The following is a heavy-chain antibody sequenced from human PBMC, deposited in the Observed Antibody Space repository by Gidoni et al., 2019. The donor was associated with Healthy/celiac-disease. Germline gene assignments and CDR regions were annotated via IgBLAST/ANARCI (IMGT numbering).Heavy chain of an antibody. CDR1: GFTFSSYG. CDR3: AKSGAFEYSSSSDSYFDY. Sequence: QVQLVESGGGVVQPGRSLRLSCAASGFTFSSYGMHWVRQAPGKGLEWVAVISYDGSNKYYADSVKGRFTISRDNSKNTLYLQMNSLRAEDTAVYYCAKSGAFEYSSSSDSYFDYWGQGTLVTVSS. J-gene: IGHJ4*02. CDR2: ISYDGSNK. V-gene: IGHV3-30*18. D-gene: IGHD6-6*01.